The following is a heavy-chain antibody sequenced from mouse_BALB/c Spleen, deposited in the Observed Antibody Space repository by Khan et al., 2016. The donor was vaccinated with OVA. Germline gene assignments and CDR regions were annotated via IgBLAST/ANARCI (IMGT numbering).Heavy chain of an antibody. D-gene: IGHD2-4*01. J-gene: IGHJ4*01. CDR3: ARHDFDVGGYAMDY. Sequence: EVQLQESGPDLVKPSQSLSLTCTVTGYSITSDYAWNWIRQFPGNKLEWMCYISHIGSTSYNPTLKSRISITRDTSKNQFFLQLNSATPEDTATYYCARHDFDVGGYAMDYWGQGTSVTVSS. V-gene: IGHV3-2*02. CDR2: ISHIGST. CDR1: GYSITSDYA.